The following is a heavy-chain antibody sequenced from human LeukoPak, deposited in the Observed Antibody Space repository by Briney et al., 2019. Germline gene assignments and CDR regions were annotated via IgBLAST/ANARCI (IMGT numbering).Heavy chain of an antibody. J-gene: IGHJ5*02. V-gene: IGHV4-4*07. CDR3: ARETSSSWYNWFDP. CDR2: IYTSGST. Sequence: PSETLSLTCTVSGGSISSYYWSWIRQPAGKGLEWIGRIYTSGSTNYNPSLKSRVTVSVDTSKNQFSLKLSSVTAADTAVYYCARETSSSWYNWFDPWGQGTLVTVSS. D-gene: IGHD6-13*01. CDR1: GGSISSYY.